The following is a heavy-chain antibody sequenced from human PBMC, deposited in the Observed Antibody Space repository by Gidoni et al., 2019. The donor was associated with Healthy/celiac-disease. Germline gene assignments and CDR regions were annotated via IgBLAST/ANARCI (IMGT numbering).Heavy chain of an antibody. V-gene: IGHV3-23*04. CDR3: AKDQDYCDFDS. CDR2: ISGLGGRT. J-gene: IGHJ4*02. CDR1: GFTFSSYA. D-gene: IGHD4-17*01. Sequence: EVQLVESGGGLVQPGGSLRLSCAASGFTFSSYAMSLVRQAPGTGLQWVSAISGLGGRTYYADSVTGRFTISSNNSKTTLYLQMNRLRAEDTTVYYCAKDQDYCDFDSWGQGTLVTVSS.